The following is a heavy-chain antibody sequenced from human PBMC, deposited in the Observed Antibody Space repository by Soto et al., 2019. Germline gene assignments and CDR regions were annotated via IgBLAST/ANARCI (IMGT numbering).Heavy chain of an antibody. CDR1: GFTFSSYW. Sequence: PGGSLRLSCAASGFTFSSYWMHWVRQAPGKGLVWVSRINSDGSSTSYADSVKGRFTISRDNAKNTLYLQMNSLRAEDTAVYYCARDRPTVRSPSHSYYYYMDVWGKGTTVTVSS. CDR3: ARDRPTVRSPSHSYYYYMDV. CDR2: INSDGSST. D-gene: IGHD4-17*01. V-gene: IGHV3-74*01. J-gene: IGHJ6*03.